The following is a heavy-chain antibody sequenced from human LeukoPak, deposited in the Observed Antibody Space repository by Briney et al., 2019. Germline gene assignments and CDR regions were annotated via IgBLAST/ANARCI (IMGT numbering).Heavy chain of an antibody. CDR3: ARELLWFGELAFDI. J-gene: IGHJ3*02. CDR2: INAGNGNT. V-gene: IGHV1-3*01. D-gene: IGHD3-10*01. CDR1: GYTFTSYA. Sequence: ASVKVSCKASGYTFTSYAMHWVRQAPGQRLEWMGWINAGNGNTKYSQKFQGRVTITKDTSASTAYMELSSLRSEDPAVYYCARELLWFGELAFDIWGQGTMVTVSS.